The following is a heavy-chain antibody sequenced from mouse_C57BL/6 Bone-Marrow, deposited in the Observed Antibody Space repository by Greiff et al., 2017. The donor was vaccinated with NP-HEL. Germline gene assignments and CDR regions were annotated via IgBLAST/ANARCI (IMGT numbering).Heavy chain of an antibody. CDR3: ARGYDDAEGLGYFDY. CDR2: IDPSDSYT. CDR1: GYTFTSYW. J-gene: IGHJ2*01. V-gene: IGHV1-69*01. Sequence: QVQLQQPGAELVMPGASVKLSCKASGYTFTSYWMHWVKQRPGQGLEWIGEIDPSDSYTNYNQKFKGKSTLPLDKSSSTAYMQLSSLTSEDSAVYYCARGYDDAEGLGYFDYWGQGTTLTGSS. D-gene: IGHD2-2*01.